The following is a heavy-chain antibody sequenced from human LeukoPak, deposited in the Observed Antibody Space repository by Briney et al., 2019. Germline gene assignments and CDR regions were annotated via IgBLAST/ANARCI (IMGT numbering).Heavy chain of an antibody. CDR2: IDPDTGGT. V-gene: IGHV1-2*02. J-gene: IGHJ5*02. CDR1: GYTSTGNL. CDR3: AREVQGFDT. D-gene: IGHD1-1*01. Sequence: ASVKVSCKASGYTSTGNLIHWVRQAPGQGLEWMGWIDPDTGGTHYAQKFRDRVTVTIDTAISTAYMELNMLTSDDTAVYFCAREVQGFDTWGQGTLVTVSS.